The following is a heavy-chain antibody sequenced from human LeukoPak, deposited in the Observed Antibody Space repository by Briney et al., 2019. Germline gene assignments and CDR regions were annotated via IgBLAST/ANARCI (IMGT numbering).Heavy chain of an antibody. D-gene: IGHD3-22*01. CDR1: GYTFTSYG. Sequence: ASVKVSCKASGYTFTSYGISWVRQAPGQGLEWMGWISAYNGNTNYAQKLQGRVTMTTDTSTSTAYMELRSLRSDDTAVYYCARDHTTDYYDSSGYYSNWGQGTLVTVSS. CDR2: ISAYNGNT. V-gene: IGHV1-18*01. CDR3: ARDHTTDYYDSSGYYSN. J-gene: IGHJ4*02.